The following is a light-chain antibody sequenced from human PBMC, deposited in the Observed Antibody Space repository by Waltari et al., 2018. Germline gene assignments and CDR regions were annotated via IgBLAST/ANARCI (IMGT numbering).Light chain of an antibody. CDR1: NLGRKY. Sequence: SYELTQPPSVSVSPGQMARTTCGGDNLGRKYVHWYQQKPAQAPVLVIFDHNKRPSEIPVRFSGSTSGNTATLTISGVEAGDEADDYGQVWDSSSGHVLFGGGTRLTVL. CDR2: DHN. V-gene: IGLV3-21*02. J-gene: IGLJ2*01. CDR3: QVWDSSSGHVL.